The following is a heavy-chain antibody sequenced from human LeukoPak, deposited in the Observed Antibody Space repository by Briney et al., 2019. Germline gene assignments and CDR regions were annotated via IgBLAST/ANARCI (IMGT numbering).Heavy chain of an antibody. D-gene: IGHD4-17*01. CDR2: ISDDGRSK. J-gene: IGHJ4*02. CDR3: AKRPSDYGDYVSYFDY. CDR1: GFSFISYG. V-gene: IGHV3-30*18. Sequence: GGSLRLSCAASGFSFISYGMHWVRRAPGKGLEWVGVISDDGRSKDYADSVKGRFTISRDNSKDTLYLQMNSLRDEDTAVYYCAKRPSDYGDYVSYFDYWGQGTLVTVSS.